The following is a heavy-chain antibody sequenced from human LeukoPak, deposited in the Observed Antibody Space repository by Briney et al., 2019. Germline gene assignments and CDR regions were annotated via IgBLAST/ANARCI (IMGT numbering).Heavy chain of an antibody. Sequence: GGSLRLSCAASGFNVSSNYMSWVRQAPGKGLEWVSVIYSGGSTYYADPVKGRFTISRDKSKNTLYLQMNSLRAEDTAVYYCARDGRGYNYDYWGQGTLVTVSS. D-gene: IGHD5-18*01. J-gene: IGHJ4*02. CDR2: IYSGGST. V-gene: IGHV3-53*01. CDR1: GFNVSSNY. CDR3: ARDGRGYNYDY.